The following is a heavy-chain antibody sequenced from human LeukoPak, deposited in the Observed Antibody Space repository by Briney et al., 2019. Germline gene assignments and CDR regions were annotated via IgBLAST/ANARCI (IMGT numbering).Heavy chain of an antibody. D-gene: IGHD2-15*01. J-gene: IGHJ4*02. V-gene: IGHV4-34*01. CDR2: INHSGST. CDR1: GGSFSGYY. Sequence: SETLSLTCAVHGGSFSGYYWSWIRQPPGKGLEWIGEINHSGSTNYNPSLKSRVTISVDTSKNQFSLKLSSVTAADTAVYYCARGSAFGPFDYWGQGTLVTVSS. CDR3: ARGSAFGPFDY.